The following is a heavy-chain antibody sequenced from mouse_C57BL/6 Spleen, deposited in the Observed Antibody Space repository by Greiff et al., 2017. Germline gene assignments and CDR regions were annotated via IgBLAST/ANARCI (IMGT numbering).Heavy chain of an antibody. CDR3: ARGITTVPWFAY. CDR1: GYTFTDYN. J-gene: IGHJ3*01. D-gene: IGHD1-1*01. V-gene: IGHV1-22*01. Sequence: VQLKQSGPELVKPGASVKMSCKASGYTFTDYNMHWVKQSHGKSLEWIGYINPNNGGTSYNQKFKGKATLTVNKSSSTAYMELRSLTSEDSAVYYCARGITTVPWFAYWGQGTLVTVSA. CDR2: INPNNGGT.